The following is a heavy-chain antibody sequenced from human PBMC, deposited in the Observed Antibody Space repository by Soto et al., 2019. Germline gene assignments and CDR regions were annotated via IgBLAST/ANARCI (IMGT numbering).Heavy chain of an antibody. D-gene: IGHD3-10*01. V-gene: IGHV4-34*01. CDR1: GGSFSGYY. Sequence: ASETLSLTCAVYGGSFSGYYWSWIRQPPGKGLEWIGEINHSGSTNYNPSLKSRVTISVDTSKNQFSLKLSSVTAADTAVYYCARGGGGQRDPPREYYYGSGSYKLYYYYGMDVWGQGTTVTVSS. CDR3: ARGGGGQRDPPREYYYGSGSYKLYYYYGMDV. J-gene: IGHJ6*02. CDR2: INHSGST.